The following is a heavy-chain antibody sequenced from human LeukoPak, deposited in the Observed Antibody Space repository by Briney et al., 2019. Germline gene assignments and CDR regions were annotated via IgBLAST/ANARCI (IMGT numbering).Heavy chain of an antibody. V-gene: IGHV3-23*01. CDR1: GFTFSSYA. J-gene: IGHJ5*02. D-gene: IGHD4-17*01. CDR2: ISGSGGST. CDR3: AKGGYGDYFEDSFDP. Sequence: PGGSLRLSCAASGFTFSSYAMSWVRQAPGKGLEWVSAISGSGGSTYYADSVKGRFTISRDNSKNTLYLQMNSLRAEDTAVYYCAKGGYGDYFEDSFDPWGQGTLVTVSS.